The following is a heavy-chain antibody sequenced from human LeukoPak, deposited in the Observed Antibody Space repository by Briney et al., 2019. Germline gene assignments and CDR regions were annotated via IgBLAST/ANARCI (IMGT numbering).Heavy chain of an antibody. CDR2: INPNTGGT. CDR3: ARPLRVTMIRGAAFRASSDFDP. Sequence: GASVKVSCKASGYTVSGYYIHWVRQAPGQGLEWMGWINPNTGGTKYAQRFQDRVTMTRDTSISTAYMEVSRLRYDDTAVYYCARPLRVTMIRGAAFRASSDFDPWGQGTLVTVSS. CDR1: GYTVSGYY. J-gene: IGHJ5*02. V-gene: IGHV1-2*02. D-gene: IGHD3-10*01.